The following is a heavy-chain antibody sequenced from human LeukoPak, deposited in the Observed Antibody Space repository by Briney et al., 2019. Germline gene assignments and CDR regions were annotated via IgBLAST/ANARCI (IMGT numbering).Heavy chain of an antibody. CDR2: IYPGDSDT. J-gene: IGHJ4*02. Sequence: GESLKISCKGSGYSFTSYWIGWVRQMPGKGLEWMGIIYPGDSDTRYSPSFQGQVTISADKSISTAYLQWIGLTASDTAIYLRAEPGGGYCSSTSCSDYWGQGTLVTVSS. CDR1: GYSFTSYW. V-gene: IGHV5-51*01. D-gene: IGHD2-2*01. CDR3: AEPGGGYCSSTSCSDY.